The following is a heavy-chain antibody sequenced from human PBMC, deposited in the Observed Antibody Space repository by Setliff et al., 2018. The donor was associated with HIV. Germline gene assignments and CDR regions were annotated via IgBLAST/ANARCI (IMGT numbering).Heavy chain of an antibody. D-gene: IGHD4-17*01. CDR2: ISSSTNI. CDR1: GFTFSSYS. Sequence: GGSLRLSCAASGFTFSSYSMNWVRQAPGKGLEWVSSISSSTNIYYADSVRGRFTVSRDNAKDSLYLQMDGLRAEDTAVYYCARGAYGYYFDYWGQGALVTVSS. CDR3: ARGAYGYYFDY. V-gene: IGHV3-21*01. J-gene: IGHJ4*02.